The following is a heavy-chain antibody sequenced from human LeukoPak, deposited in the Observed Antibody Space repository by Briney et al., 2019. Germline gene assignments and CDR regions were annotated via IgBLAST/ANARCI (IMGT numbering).Heavy chain of an antibody. V-gene: IGHV3-23*01. CDR2: ISGSGGST. CDR3: ARNSYDYIWGNYRTPDY. D-gene: IGHD3-16*02. J-gene: IGHJ4*02. Sequence: PGGSLRLSCAASGFSLSSYAMNWVRQAPGKGLEWVSTISGSGGSTYYADSVKGRFTISRDNSKNTLYLQMNSLRGEDTAVYYCARNSYDYIWGNYRTPDYWGQGTLVTVSS. CDR1: GFSLSSYA.